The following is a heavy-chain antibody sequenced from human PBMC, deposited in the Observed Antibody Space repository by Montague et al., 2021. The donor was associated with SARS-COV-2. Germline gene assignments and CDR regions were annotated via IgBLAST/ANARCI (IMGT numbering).Heavy chain of an antibody. D-gene: IGHD1-14*01. V-gene: IGHV4-34*01. Sequence: SETLSLTCAFYGGSFSAFFNSWICKRQGQGQGWDGEINNSGSTNYNPYLKSRITISVDTSKNKISLKLSSVTAADTAVYYCARGGPSGDSGTVDYWGQGTLVTVSS. CDR1: GGSFSAFF. J-gene: IGHJ4*02. CDR2: INNSGST. CDR3: ARGGPSGDSGTVDY.